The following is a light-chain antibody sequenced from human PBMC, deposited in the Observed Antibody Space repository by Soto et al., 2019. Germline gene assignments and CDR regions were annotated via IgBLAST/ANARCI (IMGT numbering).Light chain of an antibody. CDR3: QESITAPLT. CDR2: AAT. V-gene: IGKV1-39*01. Sequence: DIQMTQSPSSLSASVGDRVTITCRASQTINNYLNWYQQKPGKAPKLLIYAATSLQSGVPSRFSGSRSGTDFTLTISSLQAEDSATYFCQESITAPLTIGGGTKVEVK. CDR1: QTINNY. J-gene: IGKJ4*01.